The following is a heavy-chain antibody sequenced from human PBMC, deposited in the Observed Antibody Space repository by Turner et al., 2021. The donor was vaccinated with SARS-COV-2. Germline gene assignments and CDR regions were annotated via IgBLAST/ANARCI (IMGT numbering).Heavy chain of an antibody. J-gene: IGHJ4*02. CDR3: ARQVSILGRWLAPFDS. CDR2: FFYSGST. CDR1: GGSISSSAYY. D-gene: IGHD6-19*01. Sequence: LQLQESGPGLVKPSETLSLTCTVSGGSISSSAYYWGWIRQPPGKGLEWIVSFFYSGSTYYSPSLKSPITISVDTSKNQCSLNMSFLTAADTAVYYCARQVSILGRWLAPFDSWGQGTLVTVSS. V-gene: IGHV4-39*01.